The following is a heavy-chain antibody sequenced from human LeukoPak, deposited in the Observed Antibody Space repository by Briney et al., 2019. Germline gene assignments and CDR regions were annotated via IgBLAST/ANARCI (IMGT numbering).Heavy chain of an antibody. V-gene: IGHV4-39*01. CDR2: IYYSGST. D-gene: IGHD3-22*01. J-gene: IGHJ4*02. Sequence: SETLSLTCTVSGGSISSSSYYWGWIRQPPGTGLEWIGSIYYSGSTYYNPSLKSRVTISVDTSKNQFSLKLSSVTAADTAVYYCARLGPNYYDSSGYYPDLSVDYFDYWGQGTLVTVSS. CDR3: ARLGPNYYDSSGYYPDLSVDYFDY. CDR1: GGSISSSSYY.